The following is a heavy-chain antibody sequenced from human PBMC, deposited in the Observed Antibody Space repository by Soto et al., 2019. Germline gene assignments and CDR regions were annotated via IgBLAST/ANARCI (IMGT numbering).Heavy chain of an antibody. V-gene: IGHV3-15*01. J-gene: IGHJ4*02. CDR3: ATGGLGLDY. D-gene: IGHD1-26*01. CDR2: VKSKVDGGTV. CDR1: GFTFSNAW. Sequence: EVQLVESGGGLAKPGGSLRLSCAGSGFTFSNAWMNWVRQAPGKGLYWVGHVKSKVDGGTVDYAAPVEGRFTISRDDSKNTVYLQMNSLRMEDTAMYYCATGGLGLDYWGQGTLVTVSS.